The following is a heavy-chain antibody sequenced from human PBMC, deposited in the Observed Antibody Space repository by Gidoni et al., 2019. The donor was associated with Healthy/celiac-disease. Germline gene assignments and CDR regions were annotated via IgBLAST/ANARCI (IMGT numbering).Heavy chain of an antibody. CDR1: GFTFSRYG. Sequence: QVQLVESGGGVVQPGRSLRLSCAASGFTFSRYGMHWVRQAPGKGLEWVAVISYDGSNKYYADSVKGRFTISRDNSKNTLYLQMNSLRAEDTAVYYCASLAAAGKAADFDYWGQGTLVTVSS. D-gene: IGHD6-13*01. CDR3: ASLAAAGKAADFDY. CDR2: ISYDGSNK. J-gene: IGHJ4*02. V-gene: IGHV3-30*03.